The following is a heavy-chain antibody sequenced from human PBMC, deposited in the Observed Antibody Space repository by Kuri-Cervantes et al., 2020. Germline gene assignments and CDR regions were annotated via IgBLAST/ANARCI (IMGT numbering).Heavy chain of an antibody. CDR2: INHSGST. V-gene: IGHV4-34*01. CDR1: GFTFSSYS. D-gene: IGHD2-2*01. CDR3: ARGRSTARYYYYYYMDV. J-gene: IGHJ6*03. Sequence: SCAASGFTFSSYSMNWVRQAPGKGLEWIGEINHSGSTNYNPSLKSRVTISVDTSKNQFSLKLSSVTAADTAVYYCARGRSTARYYYYYYMDVWGKGTTVTVSS.